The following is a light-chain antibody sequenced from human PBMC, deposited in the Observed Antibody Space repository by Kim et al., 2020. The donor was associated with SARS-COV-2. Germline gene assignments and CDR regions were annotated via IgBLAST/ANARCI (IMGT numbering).Light chain of an antibody. V-gene: IGKV1-5*01. CDR3: QQYNSYPIT. Sequence: AAVGDRVSITCRASQSISIWLAWYQQKPGKAPKFLIYDASSLESGVPSRFSGSGSGTEFTLTISSLQPDDFATYYCQQYNSYPITFGQGTRLEIK. CDR2: DAS. J-gene: IGKJ5*01. CDR1: QSISIW.